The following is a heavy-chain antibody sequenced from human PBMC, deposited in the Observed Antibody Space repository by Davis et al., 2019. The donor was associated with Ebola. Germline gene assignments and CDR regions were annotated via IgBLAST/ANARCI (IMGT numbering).Heavy chain of an antibody. D-gene: IGHD3-16*01. CDR2: IYSGGST. J-gene: IGHJ6*02. V-gene: IGHV3-53*01. Sequence: GGSLRLSCAPSGFTVSLNYMSWVRQAPGKGLECVSVIYSGGSTYYADSVKVRFTISRDNSKNTLYLQMNSLRAEETAVYYCASNTWYYYGMDVWGQGTTVTVSS. CDR1: GFTVSLNY. CDR3: ASNTWYYYGMDV.